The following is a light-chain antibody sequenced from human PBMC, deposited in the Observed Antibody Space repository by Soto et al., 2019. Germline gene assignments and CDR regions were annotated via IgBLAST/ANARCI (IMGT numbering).Light chain of an antibody. CDR1: SSDIGDSNY. CDR2: DVI. CDR3: SSFRSSSTSYV. Sequence: QSALTQPASVSGSPGQSITISCTGTSSDIGDSNYVSWYQQHPGKAPKLVIYDVINRPSGVSNRFSGSKSANTASLTISGLQAEDEADYYCSSFRSSSTSYVFGTGTKVTVL. J-gene: IGLJ1*01. V-gene: IGLV2-14*03.